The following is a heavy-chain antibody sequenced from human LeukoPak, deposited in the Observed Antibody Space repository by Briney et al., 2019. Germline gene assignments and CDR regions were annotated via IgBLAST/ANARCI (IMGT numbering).Heavy chain of an antibody. Sequence: PSETLSLTCTVSGASVSSDYWSWIRQSPGKGLEWIGYIYHSGHTMSNPSLKSRVTISVDTSKNQFSLKLSSVTAADTAVYYCARMVGATTNFDYWGQGTLVTVSS. CDR3: ARMVGATTNFDY. J-gene: IGHJ4*02. CDR1: GASVSSDY. CDR2: IYHSGHT. V-gene: IGHV4-59*02. D-gene: IGHD1-26*01.